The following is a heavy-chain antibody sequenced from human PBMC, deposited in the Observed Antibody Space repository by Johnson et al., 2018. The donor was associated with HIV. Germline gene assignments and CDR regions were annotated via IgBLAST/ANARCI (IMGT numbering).Heavy chain of an antibody. Sequence: QMLLVESGGGLVKAGGSLRLSCAASGFIFNDYYMSWIRQAPGKGLELLSYISTSGGTIYSADAVQGRFTISRDNAKNSLYVQMNSLRVEDTAVYYCARSKDCSGGSCPDAVDIWGQGTMVIVSS. J-gene: IGHJ3*02. CDR1: GFIFNDYY. V-gene: IGHV3-11*04. CDR3: ARSKDCSGGSCPDAVDI. CDR2: ISTSGGTI. D-gene: IGHD2-15*01.